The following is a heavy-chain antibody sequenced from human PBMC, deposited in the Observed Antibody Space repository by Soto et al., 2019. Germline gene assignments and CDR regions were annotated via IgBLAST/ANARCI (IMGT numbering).Heavy chain of an antibody. CDR3: GYIVVVVAATRYCYGMDV. J-gene: IGHJ6*02. D-gene: IGHD2-15*01. V-gene: IGHV3-15*07. CDR1: GFTFSNAW. CDR2: IKSKTDGGTT. Sequence: PGGSLRLSCAASGFTFSNAWMNWVRQAPGKGLEWVGRIKSKTDGGTTDYAAPVKGRFTISRDDSKNTLYLQMNSLKTEDTAVYYCGYIVVVVAATRYCYGMDVWGQGTTVTVSS.